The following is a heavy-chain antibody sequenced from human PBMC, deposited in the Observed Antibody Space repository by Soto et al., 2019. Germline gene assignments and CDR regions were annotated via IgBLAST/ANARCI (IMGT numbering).Heavy chain of an antibody. CDR2: ISYDGSNK. D-gene: IGHD6-13*01. CDR3: AKQQQLDGMDV. Sequence: QVQLVESGGGVVQPGRSLRLSCAASGFTFSSYGMHWVRQAPGKGLEWVAVISYDGSNKYYADSVKGRFTISRDNSKNTLYLQMNSLRAEDTAVYYCAKQQQLDGMDVWSQGTTVTVSS. J-gene: IGHJ6*02. CDR1: GFTFSSYG. V-gene: IGHV3-30*18.